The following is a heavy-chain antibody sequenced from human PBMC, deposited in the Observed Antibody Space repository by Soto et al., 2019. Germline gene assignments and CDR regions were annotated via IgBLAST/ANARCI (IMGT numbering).Heavy chain of an antibody. CDR2: IIPVFGTA. J-gene: IGHJ6*02. Sequence: QVQLVQSGAEVKTPGSSVKVSCKASRGTFSSFLMGWVRQAPGQGLEWMGGIIPVFGTATYAQKFQGRVTITADDSTSTVYMELSGLKSEDTAVYYCILDCTSMSCYGYLGVDVWGQGTTVTVSS. V-gene: IGHV1-69*01. CDR3: ILDCTSMSCYGYLGVDV. D-gene: IGHD2-2*01. CDR1: RGTFSSFL.